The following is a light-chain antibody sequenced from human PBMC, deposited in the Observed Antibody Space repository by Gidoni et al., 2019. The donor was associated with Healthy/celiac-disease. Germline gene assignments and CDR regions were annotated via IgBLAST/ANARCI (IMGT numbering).Light chain of an antibody. J-gene: IGLJ1*01. CDR3: SSYTSSSTRV. V-gene: IGLV2-14*01. CDR2: EVS. Sequence: QSALTQPAPVSGSPGQSITISCTGTSSDVGGYNYVSCYQQHPGKAPKLMIYEVSNRPSGVSNRFSGSKSGNTASLTISGLQTEGEADYYCSSYTSSSTRVFGTGTKVTVL. CDR1: SSDVGGYNY.